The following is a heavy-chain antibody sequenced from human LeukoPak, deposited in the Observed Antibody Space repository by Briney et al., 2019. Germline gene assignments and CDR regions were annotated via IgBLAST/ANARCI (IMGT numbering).Heavy chain of an antibody. CDR1: GFTLSSYW. CDR3: AREGKLQVRGVIRRAAFDI. CDR2: IKQEGSEK. Sequence: GGSLRLSCAASGFTLSSYWMSWVRQAPGKGLEGVANIKQEGSEKYYVDSVKGRFTISRDNAKNSLYLQMNSLRAEDTAVYYCAREGKLQVRGVIRRAAFDIWGQGTMVTVSS. J-gene: IGHJ3*02. D-gene: IGHD3-10*01. V-gene: IGHV3-7*03.